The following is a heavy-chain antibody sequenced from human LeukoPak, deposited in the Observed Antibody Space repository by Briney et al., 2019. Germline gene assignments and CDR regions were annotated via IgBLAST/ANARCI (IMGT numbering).Heavy chain of an antibody. D-gene: IGHD4-17*01. Sequence: GGSLRLSCAASGFTFSSYIMNWVRQAPGKGLEWVSSTSSSSSYIYYADSVKGRFTISRDNAKNSLYLQMNRLRAEDTAVYYCARGRLDYGDYLNWFDPWGQGTLVTVSS. J-gene: IGHJ5*02. CDR3: ARGRLDYGDYLNWFDP. CDR1: GFTFSSYI. CDR2: TSSSSSYI. V-gene: IGHV3-21*01.